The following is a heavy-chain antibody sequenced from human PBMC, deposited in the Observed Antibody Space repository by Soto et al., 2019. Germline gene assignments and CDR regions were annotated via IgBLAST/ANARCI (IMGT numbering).Heavy chain of an antibody. J-gene: IGHJ4*02. Sequence: LGGSLRLSCAASGFTFTRYSMNWVRQAPGKGLEWVSSISSTTNYIYYGDSMKGRFTISRDNAKNSLYLEMNSLRAEDTAVYYCARESEDLTSNFDYWGQGTMVTVSS. CDR3: ARESEDLTSNFDY. CDR1: GFTFTRYS. V-gene: IGHV3-21*06. CDR2: ISSTTNYI.